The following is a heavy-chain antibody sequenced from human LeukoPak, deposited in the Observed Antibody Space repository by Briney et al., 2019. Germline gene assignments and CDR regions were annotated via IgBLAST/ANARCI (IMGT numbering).Heavy chain of an antibody. J-gene: IGHJ6*02. D-gene: IGHD6-13*01. CDR3: ARDLGYSSSWYRKYGMDV. Sequence: GGSLRLSCAASGFTFSSYSMNWVRQAPGKGLEWVSSISSSSSYIYYADSVKGRFTISRDNAKNSLYLQMNSLRAEDTAVYYCARDLGYSSSWYRKYGMDVWAKGPRSPSP. V-gene: IGHV3-21*01. CDR1: GFTFSSYS. CDR2: ISSSSSYI.